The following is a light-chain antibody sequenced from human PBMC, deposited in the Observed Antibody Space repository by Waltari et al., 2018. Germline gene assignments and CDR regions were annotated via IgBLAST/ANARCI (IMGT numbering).Light chain of an antibody. CDR3: QSYDRSLSGSTV. V-gene: IGLV1-40*01. J-gene: IGLJ1*01. Sequence: QSVLTQPPSVSGAPGQRVTISCTGGVSNIAAPYDVHWYQHRPGTAPKLLMYGNRRRPSGVPARVSGSQSGTSASLTITGLQAEDEADYYCQSYDRSLSGSTVFGTGTTVTV. CDR1: VSNIAAPYD. CDR2: GNR.